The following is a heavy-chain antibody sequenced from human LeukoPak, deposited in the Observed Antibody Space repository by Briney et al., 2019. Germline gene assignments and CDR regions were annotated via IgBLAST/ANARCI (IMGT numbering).Heavy chain of an antibody. CDR1: RITFTGYS. J-gene: IGHJ4*02. CDR3: ATGLTGH. CDR2: ITSSSGKI. Sequence: GGSLRLSCVASRITFTGYSMNWFRQAPGKGLEWVSSITSSSGKIFYADSVKGRFTVSRDNANNSLYLQMNSLRVEDTAVYYCATGLTGHWGQGTLVTVSS. V-gene: IGHV3-21*01.